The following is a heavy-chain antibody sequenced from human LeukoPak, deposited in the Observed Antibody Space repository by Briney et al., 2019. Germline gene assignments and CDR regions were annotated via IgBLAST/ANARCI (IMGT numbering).Heavy chain of an antibody. CDR3: ARVDYDSSGYYVWFDP. J-gene: IGHJ5*02. D-gene: IGHD3-22*01. CDR1: GGSISSYY. Sequence: SETLSLTCTVSGGSISSYYWSWIRQPPGKGLEWIRYIYYSGSTNYNPSLKSRVTMSVDTSKNQFSLKLSSVTAADTAVYYCARVDYDSSGYYVWFDPWGQGTLVTVSS. V-gene: IGHV4-59*01. CDR2: IYYSGST.